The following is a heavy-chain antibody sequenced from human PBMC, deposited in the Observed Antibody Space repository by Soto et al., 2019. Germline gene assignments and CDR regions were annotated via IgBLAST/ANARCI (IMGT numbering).Heavy chain of an antibody. CDR3: ARVPQIGGSHREYLQN. J-gene: IGHJ1*01. D-gene: IGHD1-26*01. V-gene: IGHV1-3*01. CDR2: ITPGNGHT. Sequence: ASVKVSCKASGYIFTTYAVHWVRQAPGQSLEWMGWITPGNGHTKYSQKFQDRVTISRDTSASTAYMELSSLRSEDTAVYYCARVPQIGGSHREYLQNWGQGTLVTVSS. CDR1: GYIFTTYA.